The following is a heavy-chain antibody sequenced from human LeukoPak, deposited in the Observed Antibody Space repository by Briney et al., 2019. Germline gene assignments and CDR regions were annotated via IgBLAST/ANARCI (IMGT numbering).Heavy chain of an antibody. CDR1: GGSISSGDYN. D-gene: IGHD4-17*01. V-gene: IGHV4-30-4*08. Sequence: SETLSLTCTVSGGSISSGDYNWSWIRQPPGKGLEWIGYIYYSGSTYYNPSLKSRVTISVDTSKNQFSLKLSSVTAADTAVYYCARVNDYGRGWFDPWGQGTLVTVSS. CDR3: ARVNDYGRGWFDP. J-gene: IGHJ5*02. CDR2: IYYSGST.